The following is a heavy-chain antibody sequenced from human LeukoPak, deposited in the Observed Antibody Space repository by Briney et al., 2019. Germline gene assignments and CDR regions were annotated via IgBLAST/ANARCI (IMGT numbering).Heavy chain of an antibody. CDR2: ISYDGTNK. Sequence: GGSLRLSCAASGFTVSSYTMHWVRQAPGKGLEWVAVISYDGTNKNFADSVKGRLTISRDNSKNTMYLQMNSLRAEDTAVYYCATDPTGPNYNMDVWGKGTTVTVSS. D-gene: IGHD1-7*01. V-gene: IGHV3-30*01. J-gene: IGHJ6*03. CDR1: GFTVSSYT. CDR3: ATDPTGPNYNMDV.